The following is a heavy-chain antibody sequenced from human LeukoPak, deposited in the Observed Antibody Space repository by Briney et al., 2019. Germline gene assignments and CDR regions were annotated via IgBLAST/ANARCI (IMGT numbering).Heavy chain of an antibody. Sequence: ASETLSLTCAVSGGPFSGYFWSWIRQSSGKGLEWIGEIYNSGTTNYNPSLNSRVTISEDTSKNQFYLNLSSVTAADTAVYYCARRYYYNLGSFTFDFWGQGTLVTVSS. V-gene: IGHV4-34*01. CDR2: IYNSGTT. J-gene: IGHJ4*02. CDR3: ARRYYYNLGSFTFDF. CDR1: GGPFSGYF. D-gene: IGHD3-10*01.